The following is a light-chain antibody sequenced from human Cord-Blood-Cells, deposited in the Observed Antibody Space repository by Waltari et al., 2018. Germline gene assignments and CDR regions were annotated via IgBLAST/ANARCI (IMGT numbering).Light chain of an antibody. CDR1: QSISSY. J-gene: IGKJ4*01. Sequence: DIQMTQSPSSLSASVGDRVTITCRASQSISSYLNWYQQKPGKAPKLLIYAASSLQSGVPSMFGGSGSETAFTLTISSLQPEDFATYYCQQSYSTPLTFGGGTKVEIK. CDR2: AAS. V-gene: IGKV1-39*01. CDR3: QQSYSTPLT.